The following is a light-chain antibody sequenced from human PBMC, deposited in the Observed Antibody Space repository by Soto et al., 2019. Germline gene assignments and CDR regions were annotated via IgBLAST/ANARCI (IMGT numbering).Light chain of an antibody. J-gene: IGLJ1*01. CDR3: SSYAGSNLGV. CDR1: VSDVGAYNY. V-gene: IGLV2-14*01. CDR2: EVS. Sequence: SLPSQLPSVYGSPGQSIPIPCTGTVSDVGAYNYVSWYQQHPGKAPTLIISEVSNRPSGLSNRFSGYKSGNTASLTISGLQAEDEADYYCSSYAGSNLGVFGTGTKVTV.